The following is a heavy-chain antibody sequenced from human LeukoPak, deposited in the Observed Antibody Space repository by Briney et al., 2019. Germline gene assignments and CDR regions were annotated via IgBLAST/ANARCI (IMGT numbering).Heavy chain of an antibody. D-gene: IGHD1-14*01. V-gene: IGHV3-66*02. CDR2: IYSGGRA. J-gene: IGHJ4*02. CDR1: GFTVSSYY. Sequence: GGSLRLSCAASGFTVSSYYMTWVRQAPGKGLEWVSVIYSGGRAYYADSVKGRFTISRDNSKNTLYLQMNSLRTEDTAVYYCARTGPIDYWGQGTLVTVSS. CDR3: ARTGPIDY.